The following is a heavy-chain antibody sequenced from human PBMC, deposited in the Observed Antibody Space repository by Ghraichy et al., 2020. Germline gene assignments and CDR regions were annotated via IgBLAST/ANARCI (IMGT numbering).Heavy chain of an antibody. CDR2: IYHSGST. J-gene: IGHJ6*03. CDR3: ARGSRVAYMDV. V-gene: IGHV4-30-2*01. Sequence: SQTLSLTCAVSGGSISSGGYSWSWIRQPPGKGLEWIGYIYHSGSTYYNPSLKSRVTISVDRSKNQFSLKLSSVTAADTAVYYCARGSRVAYMDVWGKGTTVTVSS. CDR1: GGSISSGGYS. D-gene: IGHD5-12*01.